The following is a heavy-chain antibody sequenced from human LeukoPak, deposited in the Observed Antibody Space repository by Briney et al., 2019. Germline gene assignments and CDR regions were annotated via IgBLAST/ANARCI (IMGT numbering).Heavy chain of an antibody. CDR1: GFTVSSNY. D-gene: IGHD6-19*01. CDR3: ARVSQWLPDY. CDR2: IYSGGIT. J-gene: IGHJ4*02. Sequence: GGSLRLSCAASGFTVSSNYMSWVRQAPGKGLEWVSVIYSGGITDYADSVKDRFTISRDSSKNTLYHQMNSLRAEDTAVYCCARVSQWLPDYWGQGTLVTVSS. V-gene: IGHV3-66*01.